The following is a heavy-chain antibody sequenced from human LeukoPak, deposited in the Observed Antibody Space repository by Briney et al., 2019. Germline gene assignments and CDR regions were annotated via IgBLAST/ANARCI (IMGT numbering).Heavy chain of an antibody. J-gene: IGHJ5*02. CDR1: GYTFISYG. CDR3: ASFSWGSGSYNQEAIWSWFDP. D-gene: IGHD3-10*01. CDR2: IDTYGGST. Sequence: EASVTVSCKAPGYTFISYGVSWVRQAPGQGLEWMGWIDTYGGSTNYAQNLQGRVTVTTDTSTTTVYMELRSLRSDDTAVYYCASFSWGSGSYNQEAIWSWFDPWGQGTLVTVSS. V-gene: IGHV1-18*01.